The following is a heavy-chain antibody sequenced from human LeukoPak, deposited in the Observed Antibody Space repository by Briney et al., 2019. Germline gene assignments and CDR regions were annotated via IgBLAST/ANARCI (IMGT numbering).Heavy chain of an antibody. D-gene: IGHD3-16*01. V-gene: IGHV3-23*01. CDR1: GFNFRSHA. CDR2: IRGDGATM. J-gene: IGHJ4*02. Sequence: HPGGSLRLSCAASGFNFRSHAMSWVRQAPGRGLEWVSAIRGDGATMFYADSVKGRITVSRDNSKNTLYLQFNSLRVDDTAVYYCARDQFRDYFRGADYWGQGTLVTVSS. CDR3: ARDQFRDYFRGADY.